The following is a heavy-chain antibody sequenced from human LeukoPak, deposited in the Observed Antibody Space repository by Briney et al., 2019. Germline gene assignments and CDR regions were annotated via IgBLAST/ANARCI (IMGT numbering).Heavy chain of an antibody. CDR3: ARQNYDEVKYYYYGLDV. Sequence: SETLSLTCAVSGDSISSGGYSWSWIRQPPGKGLEWIGYIYHSGSTDYNPSLKSRVTISVDTSKNQFSLKLSSVTAADTAVYYCARQNYDEVKYYYYGLDVWGQGTTVTVSS. J-gene: IGHJ6*02. D-gene: IGHD3-3*01. V-gene: IGHV4-30-2*01. CDR2: IYHSGST. CDR1: GDSISSGGYS.